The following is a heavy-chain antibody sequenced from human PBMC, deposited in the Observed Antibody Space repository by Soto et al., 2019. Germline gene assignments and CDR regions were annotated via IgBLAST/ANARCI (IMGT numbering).Heavy chain of an antibody. CDR2: INNAYTT. J-gene: IGHJ6*02. CDR3: VRENYYYGMDV. Sequence: EVQLEESGGTLVQPGGSLRLSCAASGFDASVNFMTWVRQAPGKGLEWVSAINNAYTTFYADSVKGRFTISRDNSKNTVYLQMNSLRVEDMAKYYCVRENYYYGMDVWGQGTAVTVSS. CDR1: GFDASVNF. V-gene: IGHV3-66*01.